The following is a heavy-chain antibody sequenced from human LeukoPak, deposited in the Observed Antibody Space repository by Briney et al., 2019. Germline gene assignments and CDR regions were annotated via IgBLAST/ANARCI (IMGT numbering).Heavy chain of an antibody. J-gene: IGHJ6*03. D-gene: IGHD3-3*01. Sequence: GGSLRLSCAASGFTFSGYSMNWVRQAPGKGLEWVSYISGSSGTIYSADSVTGRFTISRDNAKSSLYLQMNSLRAEDTALYYCARGQGDFWSGSYYYYYMDVWGKGTTVTVSS. CDR2: ISGSSGTI. CDR3: ARGQGDFWSGSYYYYYMDV. V-gene: IGHV3-48*04. CDR1: GFTFSGYS.